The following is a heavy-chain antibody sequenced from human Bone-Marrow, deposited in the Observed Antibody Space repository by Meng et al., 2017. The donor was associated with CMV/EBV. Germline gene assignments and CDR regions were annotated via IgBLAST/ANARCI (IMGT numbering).Heavy chain of an antibody. CDR3: ARGGPFDY. CDR2: INHSGST. V-gene: IGHV4-34*01. CDR1: GGSFSGYY. J-gene: IGHJ4*02. Sequence: SETLSLTCAVYGGSFSGYYWSWIRQPPGKGLEWIGEINHSGSTNYNPSLKRRVTIPVGTSKSQFSLKLSSVTAADPAVYYCARGGPFDYWGQGTLVTVSS.